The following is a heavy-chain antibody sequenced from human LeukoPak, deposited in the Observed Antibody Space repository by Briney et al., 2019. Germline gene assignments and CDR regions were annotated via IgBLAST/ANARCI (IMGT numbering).Heavy chain of an antibody. CDR2: ISAYNGNT. V-gene: IGHV1-18*01. CDR1: VYTFTSYG. Sequence: ASVKVSCKASVYTFTSYGISWVRQAPGQGLEWMGWISAYNGNTNYAQKLQGRVTMTTDTSTSTAYMELRSLRSDDTAVYYCARDRGTAMVTPGDYWGQGTLVTVSS. J-gene: IGHJ4*02. CDR3: ARDRGTAMVTPGDY. D-gene: IGHD5-18*01.